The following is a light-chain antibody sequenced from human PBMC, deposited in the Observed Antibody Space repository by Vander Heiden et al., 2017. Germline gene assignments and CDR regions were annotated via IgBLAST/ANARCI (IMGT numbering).Light chain of an antibody. CDR3: QVWDSSSDHWV. CDR2: DDS. V-gene: IGLV3-21*02. Sequence: SYVLTQPPSVSVAPGQTARITCGGNNIGSKSVHCYQQTPGQAPVLVVYDDSDRPSGIPARFSGSNSGNTATLTISRVEAGDEADYYCQVWDSSSDHWVFGGGTKLTVL. J-gene: IGLJ3*02. CDR1: NIGSKS.